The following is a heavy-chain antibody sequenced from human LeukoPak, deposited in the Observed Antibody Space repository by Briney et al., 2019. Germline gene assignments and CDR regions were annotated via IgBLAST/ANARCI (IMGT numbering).Heavy chain of an antibody. CDR2: IRASGDDT. Sequence: QPGGSLRLSCATSGFTFSSYPMTWVRQAAGKGLEWVSLIRASGDDTYYADSVQGRFTISRDNSKNTLYLQMDSLRADDTAVYYCAKDITPLGYGALIDHWGQGALVTVSS. D-gene: IGHD5-12*01. CDR1: GFTFSSYP. J-gene: IGHJ4*02. V-gene: IGHV3-23*01. CDR3: AKDITPLGYGALIDH.